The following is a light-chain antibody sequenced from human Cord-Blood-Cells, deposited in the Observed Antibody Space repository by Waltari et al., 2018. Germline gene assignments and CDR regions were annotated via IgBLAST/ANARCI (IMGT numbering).Light chain of an antibody. Sequence: QSALTQPRSVSGSPGQSVTISCPGTSSDVGGYNYVSWYQQHPGKAPKLMIYDVSKRPSGVPDRCSGSKSGNTASLTISGLQAEDEADYYCCSYAGSYTFEVFGGGTKLTVL. J-gene: IGLJ3*02. CDR3: CSYAGSYTFEV. CDR2: DVS. CDR1: SSDVGGYNY. V-gene: IGLV2-11*01.